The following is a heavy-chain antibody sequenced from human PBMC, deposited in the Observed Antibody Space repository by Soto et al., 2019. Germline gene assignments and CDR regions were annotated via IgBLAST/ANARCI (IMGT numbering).Heavy chain of an antibody. CDR3: ARGVGCSGGSCYSSYYYGMDV. V-gene: IGHV4-31*03. J-gene: IGHJ6*02. CDR1: GGSISSGGYY. Sequence: QVQLQESGPGLVKPSQTLSLTCTVSGGSISSGGYYWSWIRQHPGKGLEWIGYIYYSGSTYYNPSLKSRVTISVDTSKNQFALKLSSVTAADTAVYYCARGVGCSGGSCYSSYYYGMDVWGQGTTVTVSS. CDR2: IYYSGST. D-gene: IGHD2-15*01.